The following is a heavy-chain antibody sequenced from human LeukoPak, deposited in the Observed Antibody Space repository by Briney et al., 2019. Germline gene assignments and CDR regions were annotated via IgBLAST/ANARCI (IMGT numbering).Heavy chain of an antibody. CDR1: GYTFTSYG. Sequence: ASVKVSCKASGYTFTSYGISWVRQAPGQGLEWMGWTSSYTGNTNYAQHLQDRVTMTTDTSSSTAYMELRSLTSDDTATYYCTRRPYFDYWGQGTLVTVPS. CDR3: TRRPYFDY. CDR2: TSSYTGNT. J-gene: IGHJ4*02. V-gene: IGHV1-18*01.